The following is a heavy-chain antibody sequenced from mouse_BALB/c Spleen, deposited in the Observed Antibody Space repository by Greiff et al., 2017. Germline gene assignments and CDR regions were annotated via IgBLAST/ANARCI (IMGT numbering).Heavy chain of an antibody. D-gene: IGHD2-1*01. CDR3: AREASTPMDY. CDR1: GFTFSDYG. CDR2: ISNLAYSI. Sequence: EVKVEESGGGLVQPGGSRKLSCAASGFTFSDYGMAWVRQAPGKGPEWVAFISNLAYSIYYADTVTGRFTISRENAKNTLYLEMSSLRSEDTAMYYCAREASTPMDYWGQGTSVTVSS. V-gene: IGHV5-15*02. J-gene: IGHJ4*01.